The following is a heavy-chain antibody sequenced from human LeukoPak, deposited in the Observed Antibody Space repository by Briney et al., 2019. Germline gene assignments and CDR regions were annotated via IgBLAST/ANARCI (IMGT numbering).Heavy chain of an antibody. CDR1: GFTGSSIY. D-gene: IGHD3-10*01. Sequence: AVTLRLYCSGSGFTGSSIYMSWVPHAPGKELEGVSIIYAGAAAAYADSVKVRFIISRDNSKNTLYLQMNSLRAEDTALYYCAREGGDSMIQGVIADWGQGTLVTVSS. CDR3: AREGGDSMIQGVIAD. V-gene: IGHV3-53*01. CDR2: IYAGAAA. J-gene: IGHJ4*02.